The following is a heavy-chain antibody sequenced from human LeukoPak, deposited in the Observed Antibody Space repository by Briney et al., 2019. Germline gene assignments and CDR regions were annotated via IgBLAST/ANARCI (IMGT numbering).Heavy chain of an antibody. Sequence: GRSLRLSCAASGFTFSSYGMHWVRQAPGKGLEWVAVTSYDGSNKYYADSVKGRFTISRDNSKNTLYLQMNSLRAEDTAVYYCAKDRVQSSAFDIWGQGTMVTVSS. CDR1: GFTFSSYG. CDR2: TSYDGSNK. CDR3: AKDRVQSSAFDI. J-gene: IGHJ3*02. D-gene: IGHD1-1*01. V-gene: IGHV3-30*18.